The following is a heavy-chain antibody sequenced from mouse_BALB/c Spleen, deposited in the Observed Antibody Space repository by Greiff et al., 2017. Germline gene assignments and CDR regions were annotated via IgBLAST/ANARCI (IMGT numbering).Heavy chain of an antibody. CDR2: IWGDGST. V-gene: IGHV2-6-7*01. D-gene: IGHD4-1*01. J-gene: IGHJ1*01. CDR3: AREPLGNWYFDV. Sequence: VKLVESGPGLVAPSQSLSITCTVSGFSFTGYGVNWVRQPPGKGLVWLGMIWGDGSTDNNSALKSRLSISKDNSKSQVFLKMNSLQTDDTARYYCAREPLGNWYFDVWGAGTTVTVSS. CDR1: GFSFTGYG.